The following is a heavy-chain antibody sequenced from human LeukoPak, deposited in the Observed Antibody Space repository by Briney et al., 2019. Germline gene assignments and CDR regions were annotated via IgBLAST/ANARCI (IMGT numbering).Heavy chain of an antibody. CDR3: ARPVALTPTGSVEV. CDR2: MSSSGSTM. CDR1: GFTFSDYW. D-gene: IGHD3-10*01. J-gene: IGHJ4*02. V-gene: IGHV3-11*01. Sequence: GGSLRLPCTASGFTFSDYWMSFFRQAPGKGLEWISYMSSSGSTMSYADSVKGRFTISRDNAKNSLYLQMNSLRIEGTAVLLWARPVALTPTGSVEVWGQGTLVTVSS.